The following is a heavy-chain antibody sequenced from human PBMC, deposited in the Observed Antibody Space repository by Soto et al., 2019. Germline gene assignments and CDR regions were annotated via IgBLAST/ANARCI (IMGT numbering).Heavy chain of an antibody. V-gene: IGHV4-4*02. J-gene: IGHJ4*02. Sequence: PSETLSLTCAVSGGSISSSNWWSWVRQPPGKGLEWIGEIFHLGSTNYNASLKSRVTISVDKSKNQFSLRLSSATAADTAGYYCAREAVAGDFDYWGQGTLVPVSS. D-gene: IGHD6-19*01. CDR1: GGSISSSNW. CDR2: IFHLGST. CDR3: AREAVAGDFDY.